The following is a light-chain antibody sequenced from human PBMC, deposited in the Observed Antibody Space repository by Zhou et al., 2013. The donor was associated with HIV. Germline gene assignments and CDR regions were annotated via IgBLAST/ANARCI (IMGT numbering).Light chain of an antibody. CDR1: QSITSY. Sequence: DIQMTQSPSSLSASVGDRVTITCRASQSITSYLNWYQQKPGKAPKLLIYAASSLQSGVPSRFSGSGSGTDFTLTISSLQPEDFATYYCQQSYSPRYTFGQGTKLEI. J-gene: IGKJ2*01. V-gene: IGKV1-39*01. CDR3: QQSYSPRYT. CDR2: AAS.